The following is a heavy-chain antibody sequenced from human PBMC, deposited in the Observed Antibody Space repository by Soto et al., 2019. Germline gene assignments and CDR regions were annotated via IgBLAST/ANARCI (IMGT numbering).Heavy chain of an antibody. J-gene: IGHJ4*02. CDR1: GFTFSNYW. V-gene: IGHV3-74*01. CDR3: TRGVVFDY. D-gene: IGHD2-15*01. Sequence: EVQLVESGGGLVQPGGSLRLSCAASGFTFSNYWMHWVRQAPGKGLVWVSRIDRDGSSTNYADSVKGRFTISRDNAKNTLSLHMNSLRPEDTAVYYCTRGVVFDYWGQGTLVTGSS. CDR2: IDRDGSST.